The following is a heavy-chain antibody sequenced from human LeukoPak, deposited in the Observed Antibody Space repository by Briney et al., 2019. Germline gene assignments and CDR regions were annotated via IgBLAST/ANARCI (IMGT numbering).Heavy chain of an antibody. D-gene: IGHD3-22*01. CDR1: GFTFSSYA. V-gene: IGHV3-30-3*01. Sequence: GRSLRLSCAASGFTFSSYAMHWVRQAPGKGLEWVAVISYDGSNKYYADSVKGRFTISRDNSKNTLYLRMNGLRVEDTAVYYCARDTPYQFERFFPYDSSGYYDYWGQGTLVTVSS. J-gene: IGHJ4*02. CDR3: ARDTPYQFERFFPYDSSGYYDY. CDR2: ISYDGSNK.